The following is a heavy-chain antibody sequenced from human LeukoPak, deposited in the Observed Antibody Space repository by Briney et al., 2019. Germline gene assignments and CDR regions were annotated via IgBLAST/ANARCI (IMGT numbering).Heavy chain of an antibody. CDR2: ISSSSGYI. Sequence: GGSLRLSCAASGFTFSSYSMNWVRQAPGKGLEWVSSISSSSGYIYYADSVKGRFTISRDNAKNSLYLQMNSLRAEDTAVYYCARVPHINSSGWDFDYWGQGTLVTVSS. CDR3: ARVPHINSSGWDFDY. V-gene: IGHV3-21*01. J-gene: IGHJ4*02. D-gene: IGHD6-19*01. CDR1: GFTFSSYS.